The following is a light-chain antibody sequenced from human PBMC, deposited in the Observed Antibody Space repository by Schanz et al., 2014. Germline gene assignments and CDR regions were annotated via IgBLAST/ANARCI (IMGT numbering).Light chain of an antibody. V-gene: IGKV3-11*01. CDR3: QHYSMSPL. Sequence: EIVLTQSPATLSLSPGERATLSCRASQSVSSYLAWYQQKPGQAPRLLIYDASNRATGIPARFSGSGSGTDFTLTISSLEPEDFAVYYCQHYSMSPLFGQGTKVEIK. J-gene: IGKJ1*01. CDR2: DAS. CDR1: QSVSSY.